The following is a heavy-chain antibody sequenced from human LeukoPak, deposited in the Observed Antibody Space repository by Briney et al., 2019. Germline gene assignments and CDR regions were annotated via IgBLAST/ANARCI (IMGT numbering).Heavy chain of an antibody. Sequence: QPGGSLRLSCAASGFTFSSYGMHWVRQAPGKGLEWVAFIRYDGSNKYYADSVKGRFTISRDNSKNTLYLQMNSLRAEDTAVYYCAKVRFVGATLWFDPWGQGTLVTVSS. D-gene: IGHD1-26*01. CDR1: GFTFSSYG. CDR2: IRYDGSNK. CDR3: AKVRFVGATLWFDP. V-gene: IGHV3-30*02. J-gene: IGHJ5*02.